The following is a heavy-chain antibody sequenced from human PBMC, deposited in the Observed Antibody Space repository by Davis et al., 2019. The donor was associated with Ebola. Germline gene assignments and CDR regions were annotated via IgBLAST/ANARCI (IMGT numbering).Heavy chain of an antibody. D-gene: IGHD5-18*01. CDR3: AREQGYSYGLRYYYYGMDV. V-gene: IGHV3-30*03. CDR2: ISYDGSNK. J-gene: IGHJ6*04. CDR1: GFTFSSYG. Sequence: GESLKISCAASGFTFSSYGMHWVRQAPGKGLEWVAVISYDGSNKYYADSVKGRFTISRDNSKNTLYLQMNSLRAEDTAVYYCAREQGYSYGLRYYYYGMDVWGKGTTVTVSS.